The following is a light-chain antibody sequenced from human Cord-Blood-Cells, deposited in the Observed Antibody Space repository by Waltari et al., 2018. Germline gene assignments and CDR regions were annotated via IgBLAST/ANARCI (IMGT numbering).Light chain of an antibody. J-gene: IGKJ5*01. Sequence: IQLTQSPSSLSASVGDRVTITCRASQGISSYLAWYQQKPGKAPKLLIYAASTLQSGVPSRFSGSGAGTDSTLTISRLQPEDFATYYCQQLNSDPITFGQGTRLEIK. CDR2: AAS. CDR1: QGISSY. CDR3: QQLNSDPIT. V-gene: IGKV1-9*01.